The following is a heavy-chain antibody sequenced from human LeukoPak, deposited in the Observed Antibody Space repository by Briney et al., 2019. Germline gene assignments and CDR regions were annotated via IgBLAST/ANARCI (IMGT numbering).Heavy chain of an antibody. D-gene: IGHD2-15*01. Sequence: GGSLRLSCAASGFTFSGSAMHWVRQASGKGLEWVGRIRSKANSYATAYAASVKGRFTISRDDSKNTAYLQMNSLKTEDTAVYYCSKGDIIDYWGQGTLVTVSS. CDR3: SKGDIIDY. V-gene: IGHV3-73*01. CDR1: GFTFSGSA. CDR2: IRSKANSYAT. J-gene: IGHJ4*02.